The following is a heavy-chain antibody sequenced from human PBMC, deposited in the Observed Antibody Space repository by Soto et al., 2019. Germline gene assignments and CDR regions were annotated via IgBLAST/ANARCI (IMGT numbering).Heavy chain of an antibody. Sequence: ASETLCLTCTVAGGSSSGSGCYWGWIRQPPGKGLEWIGSIYYSGSTYYNPSLKSRVTISVDTSKNQFSLKLSSVTAADTAVYYCASHDSSGYLLNWFDPWGQGTLVTVSS. V-gene: IGHV4-39*01. CDR3: ASHDSSGYLLNWFDP. J-gene: IGHJ5*02. CDR2: IYYSGST. D-gene: IGHD3-22*01. CDR1: GGSSSGSGCY.